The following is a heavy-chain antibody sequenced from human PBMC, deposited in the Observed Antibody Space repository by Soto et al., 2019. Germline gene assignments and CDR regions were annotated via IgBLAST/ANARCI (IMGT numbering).Heavy chain of an antibody. CDR2: IIPVFGTA. V-gene: IGHV1-69*01. CDR3: ARGRVTTYVTEFDY. CDR1: GGTFISYA. Sequence: QVQLVQSGAEVKKPGSSVKVSCKASGGTFISYAISWVRQAPGRGLEWMGGIIPVFGTANYTQKFQGRVTITADESTSTAYMELSSLRSEDTALYYCARGRVTTYVTEFDYWGQGTLVTVSS. J-gene: IGHJ4*02. D-gene: IGHD4-17*01.